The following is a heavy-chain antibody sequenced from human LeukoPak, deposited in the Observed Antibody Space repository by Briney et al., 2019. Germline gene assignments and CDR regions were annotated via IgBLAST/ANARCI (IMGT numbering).Heavy chain of an antibody. D-gene: IGHD2-15*01. Sequence: SQTLFLTCAVSGGSISSGGYSWSWIRQPPGKGLEWIGYIYHSGSTYYNPSLKSRVTISVDRSKNQFSLKLSSVTAADTAVYYCARAKGTSYCSGGSCYYFDYWGQGTLVTVSS. V-gene: IGHV4-30-2*01. J-gene: IGHJ4*02. CDR1: GGSISSGGYS. CDR3: ARAKGTSYCSGGSCYYFDY. CDR2: IYHSGST.